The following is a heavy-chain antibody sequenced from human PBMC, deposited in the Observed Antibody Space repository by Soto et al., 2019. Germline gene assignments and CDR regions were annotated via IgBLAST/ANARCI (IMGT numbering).Heavy chain of an antibody. CDR3: TTDRPRRYYHDSSGYDF. CDR2: IKSKTDGGTT. V-gene: IGHV3-15*01. D-gene: IGHD3-22*01. CDR1: GFTFSNAW. Sequence: GGSLRLSCAASGFTFSNAWMSWVRQAPGKGLEWVGRIKSKTDGGTTDYAAPVKGRFPISRDDSKNTLYLQMNSLKTEDTAVYYCTTDRPRRYYHDSSGYDFWGEGTLVTVSS. J-gene: IGHJ4*02.